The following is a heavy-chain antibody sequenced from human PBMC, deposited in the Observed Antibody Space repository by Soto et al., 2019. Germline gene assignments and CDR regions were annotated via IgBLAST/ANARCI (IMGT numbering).Heavy chain of an antibody. CDR2: ISSSSSYI. Sequence: GGSLRLSCAASGFTFSSYSMNWVRQAPGKGLEWVSSISSSSSYIYYADSMKGRFTISRDNAKNSLYLQMNSLRAEDTAVFYWGRVAYSPWYQYYAMAVWGKGTTVNVS. V-gene: IGHV3-21*06. D-gene: IGHD2-8*02. CDR1: GFTFSSYS. CDR3: GRVAYSPWYQYYAMAV. J-gene: IGHJ6*04.